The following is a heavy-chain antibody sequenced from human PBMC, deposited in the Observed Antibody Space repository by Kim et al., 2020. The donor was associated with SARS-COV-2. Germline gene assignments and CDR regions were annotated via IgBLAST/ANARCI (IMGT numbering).Heavy chain of an antibody. Sequence: GGSLRLSCAASGFTVSSNYMSWVRQAPGKGLEWVSVIYSGGSTYYADSVKGRFTISRDNSKNTLYLQMNSLRAEDTAVYYCARDLLVLPTGGAFDIWGQGTMVAVSS. CDR2: IYSGGST. V-gene: IGHV3-66*01. D-gene: IGHD2-2*01. CDR1: GFTVSSNY. J-gene: IGHJ3*02. CDR3: ARDLLVLPTGGAFDI.